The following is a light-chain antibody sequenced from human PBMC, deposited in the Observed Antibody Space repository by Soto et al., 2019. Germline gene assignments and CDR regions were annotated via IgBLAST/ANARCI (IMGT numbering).Light chain of an antibody. CDR1: QSISSW. J-gene: IGKJ2*01. CDR2: KAS. Sequence: DIQMTQSPSTLSASVGDRVTITCRASQSISSWLAWYQQKPGKAPKLLISKASILGSGVPSRFSGSGSGTEFTLTISSLQAEDFAIYYCQQYNSHSSYTFGQGTKLEIK. CDR3: QQYNSHSSYT. V-gene: IGKV1-5*03.